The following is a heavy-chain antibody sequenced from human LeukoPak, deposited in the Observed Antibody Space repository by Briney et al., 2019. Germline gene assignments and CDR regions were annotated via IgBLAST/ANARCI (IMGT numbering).Heavy chain of an antibody. V-gene: IGHV3-74*01. D-gene: IGHD3-22*01. Sequence: GGSLRLSCGASGFTFSSYGMHWVRQVPGKGLVWVSRIKSDGSSTSYADSVKGRSTVSRDHAKNSLYLQMNSLRAEDTAVYYCVREDYYDGSGFPYYYDYWGQGTLVTVSS. CDR1: GFTFSSYG. CDR2: IKSDGSST. J-gene: IGHJ4*02. CDR3: VREDYYDGSGFPYYYDY.